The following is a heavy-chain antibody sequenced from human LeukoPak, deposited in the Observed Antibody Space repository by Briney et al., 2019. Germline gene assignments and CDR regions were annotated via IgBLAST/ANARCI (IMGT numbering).Heavy chain of an antibody. D-gene: IGHD1-1*01. CDR1: GGSISSSRYY. CDR3: ARHGPLERPLYDAFNI. J-gene: IGHJ3*02. Sequence: SETLSLTCTVSGGSISSSRYYWGWIRQPPGKGLEWIGSNYYSGSTYSNPSLKSRVTISVDTSKNHFSLKLSSVTAADTAVYYCARHGPLERPLYDAFNIWGQGTMVTVSS. CDR2: NYYSGST. V-gene: IGHV4-39*01.